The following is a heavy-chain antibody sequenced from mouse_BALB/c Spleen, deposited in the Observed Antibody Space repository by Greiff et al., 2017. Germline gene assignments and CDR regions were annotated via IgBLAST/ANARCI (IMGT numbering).Heavy chain of an antibody. J-gene: IGHJ2*01. CDR3: NALTTDYYFDY. D-gene: IGHD1-1*01. Sequence: EVQLQQSGAELVRSGASVKLSCTASGFNIKDYYMHWVKQRPEQGLEWIGWIDPENGDTEYAPKFQGKATMTADTSSNTAYLQLSSLTSEDTAVYYCNALTTDYYFDYWGQGTTLTVSS. V-gene: IGHV14-4*02. CDR2: IDPENGDT. CDR1: GFNIKDYY.